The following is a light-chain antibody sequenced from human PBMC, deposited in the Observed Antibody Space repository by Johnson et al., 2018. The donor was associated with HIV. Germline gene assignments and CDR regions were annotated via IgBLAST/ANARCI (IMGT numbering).Light chain of an antibody. Sequence: QSVLTQPPSVSAAPGQKVTISCSGSSSNIGNNYVSWYQQLPGTAPKLFIYENNKRPSGIPDRFSGSRSGTSATLGITGLQTGDEADYYCGTWDSSLSAYVFGTVTNVTVL. CDR2: ENN. V-gene: IGLV1-51*02. CDR1: SSNIGNNY. CDR3: GTWDSSLSAYV. J-gene: IGLJ1*01.